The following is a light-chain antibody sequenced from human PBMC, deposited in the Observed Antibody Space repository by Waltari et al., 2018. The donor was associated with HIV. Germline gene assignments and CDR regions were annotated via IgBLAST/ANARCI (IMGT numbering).Light chain of an antibody. CDR2: EVN. CDR1: TNDIGAYDY. Sequence: QSALTQPPSASGSPGQSVSISCAGSTNDIGAYDYVSWYRQYPGKAPKLMIYEVNKRPSVVPDRFSGSKSGNTASLTVSGLQADDEGDYYCSSYVGNNTFVVFGGGTRLTVL. J-gene: IGLJ2*01. V-gene: IGLV2-8*01. CDR3: SSYVGNNTFVV.